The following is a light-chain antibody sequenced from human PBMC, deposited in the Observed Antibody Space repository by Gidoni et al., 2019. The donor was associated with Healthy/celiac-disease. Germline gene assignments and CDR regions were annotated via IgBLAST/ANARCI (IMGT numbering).Light chain of an antibody. CDR3: QQYNSYPWT. Sequence: LQINQSSSNLSASVGDRVTITCRASQSISSWLAWYQQKPGKAPKLLIYKASSLESGVPSRFSGSGSGTEFTLTISSLQPDDFATYYCQQYNSYPWTFGQGTKVEIK. CDR1: QSISSW. J-gene: IGKJ1*01. V-gene: IGKV1-5*03. CDR2: KAS.